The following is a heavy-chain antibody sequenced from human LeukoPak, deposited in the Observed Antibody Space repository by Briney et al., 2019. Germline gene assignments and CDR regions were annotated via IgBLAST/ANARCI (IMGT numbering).Heavy chain of an antibody. CDR1: GFTFSTYG. V-gene: IGHV3-30*03. D-gene: IGHD2-2*01. CDR2: ISYGGSNK. Sequence: PGRSLRLSCAASGFTFSTYGMHWVRQAPGKGLEWVAVISYGGSNKYYPDCVKGRFTISRDNSKNMLYLQMNSLRAEDTAVYYCARQSSTSCYVCLETWFDPWGQGTLVTVSS. J-gene: IGHJ5*02. CDR3: ARQSSTSCYVCLETWFDP.